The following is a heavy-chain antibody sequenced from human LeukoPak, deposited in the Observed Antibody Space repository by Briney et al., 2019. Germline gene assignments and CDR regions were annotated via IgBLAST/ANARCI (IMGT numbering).Heavy chain of an antibody. J-gene: IGHJ4*02. CDR2: IKQDGSEK. V-gene: IGHV3-7*01. D-gene: IGHD3-10*01. CDR1: GFTFSSYA. Sequence: GGSLRLSCAASGFTFSSYAMSWVRQAPGKGLEWVANIKQDGSEKYYVDSVKGRFTISRDNAKNSLYLQMNSLRAEDTAVYYCARDRPLYGSGSYHIDYWGQGTLVTVSS. CDR3: ARDRPLYGSGSYHIDY.